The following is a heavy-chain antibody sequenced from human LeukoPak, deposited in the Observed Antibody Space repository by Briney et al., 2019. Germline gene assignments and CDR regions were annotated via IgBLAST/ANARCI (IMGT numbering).Heavy chain of an antibody. CDR3: ASARLYCISTSCYEEGVD. V-gene: IGHV3-74*01. Sequence: GGSLRLSCAASGFSLSSYWMHWVRQAPGKGLVWVSRINSDGSTTNYADSVKGRFTISRDNAKNSLYLQMNSLRAEDTAVYYCASARLYCISTSCYEEGVDWGQGTLVTVSS. J-gene: IGHJ4*02. D-gene: IGHD2-2*01. CDR2: INSDGSTT. CDR1: GFSLSSYW.